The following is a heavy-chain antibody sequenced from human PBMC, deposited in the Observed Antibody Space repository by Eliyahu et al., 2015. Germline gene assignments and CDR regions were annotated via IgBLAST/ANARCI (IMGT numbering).Heavy chain of an antibody. CDR2: MYYSGST. D-gene: IGHD1-26*01. CDR3: TRRGGTYTWFDP. CDR1: CASXXSGGYX. V-gene: IGHV4-39*01. J-gene: IGHJ5*02. Sequence: QLQLQESGPGLVKPSETXSLTCTVSCASXXSGGYXWDWIRQPPGKGLEWIGSMYYSGSTYYNPSLKSRVTISLDTSKNQFSLKLTSVTATDTAIYYCTRRGGTYTWFDPWGQGTLVTVSS.